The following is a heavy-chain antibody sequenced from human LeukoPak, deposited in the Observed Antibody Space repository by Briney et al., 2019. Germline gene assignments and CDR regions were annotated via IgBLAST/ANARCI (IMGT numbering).Heavy chain of an antibody. CDR3: ARGGFSGYDNRYFDY. Sequence: GGSLGLSCAASGFTFSTYSMNWVRQVPGKGLEWVSSISSSSSYMYYADSVKGRFTISRDNAKESVYLQMNSLRADDTAVYYCARGGFSGYDNRYFDYWGQGTLVTVSS. V-gene: IGHV3-21*01. J-gene: IGHJ4*02. D-gene: IGHD5-12*01. CDR1: GFTFSTYS. CDR2: ISSSSSYM.